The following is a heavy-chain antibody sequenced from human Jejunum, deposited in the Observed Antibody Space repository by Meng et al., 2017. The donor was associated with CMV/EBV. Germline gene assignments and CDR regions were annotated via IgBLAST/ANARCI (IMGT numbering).Heavy chain of an antibody. V-gene: IGHV3-11*04. CDR3: ARYSGSYYYYSGLDV. Sequence: TFTDFYMTWLRPAPGEGLEWISSIGSGSRTIDYADSVQGRFTISRDNARNIMYLQMNSLRAEDTAVYYCARYSGSYYYYSGLDVWGQGTTVTVSS. J-gene: IGHJ6*02. CDR2: IGSGSRTI. D-gene: IGHD1-26*01. CDR1: TFTDFY.